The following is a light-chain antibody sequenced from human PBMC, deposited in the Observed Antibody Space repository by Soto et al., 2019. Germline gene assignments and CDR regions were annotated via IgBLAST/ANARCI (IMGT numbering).Light chain of an antibody. Sequence: DIQVTQSPSSLSASVGDRVTITCRASQSITSYLNWFQQKPGKAPKLLIYAASSLQSGVPSRFSGSGSGTDFTLTISSLQPEDFATYYCQQSYSTPTSITFGHGTRLEIK. V-gene: IGKV1-39*01. CDR1: QSITSY. CDR2: AAS. CDR3: QQSYSTPTSIT. J-gene: IGKJ5*01.